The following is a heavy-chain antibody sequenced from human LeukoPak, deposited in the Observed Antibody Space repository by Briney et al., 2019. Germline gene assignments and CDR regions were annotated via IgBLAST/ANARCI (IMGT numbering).Heavy chain of an antibody. CDR2: ISAYNGNT. J-gene: IGHJ4*02. V-gene: IGHV1-18*01. D-gene: IGHD3-3*01. Sequence: ASVKVSCKASGYTFTSYGISWVRQAPGQGLEWMGWISAYNGNTNYAQKLQGRVTITTDTSTSTAYMELRSLRSDDTAVYYCARDYRVVNLGRVDYWGQGTLVTVSS. CDR3: ARDYRVVNLGRVDY. CDR1: GYTFTSYG.